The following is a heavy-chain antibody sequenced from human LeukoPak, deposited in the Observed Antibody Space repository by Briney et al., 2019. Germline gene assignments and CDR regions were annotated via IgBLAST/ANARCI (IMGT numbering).Heavy chain of an antibody. V-gene: IGHV1-69*13. J-gene: IGHJ4*02. CDR1: GGTFSSYA. CDR2: IIPIFGTA. Sequence: EASVNVSCKASGGTFSSYAISWVRQAPGQGLEWMGGIIPIFGTANYAQKFQGRVTITVDESTSTAYMELSSLRSEDTAVYYCASRGDYDSSGYYWELDYWGQGTLVTVSS. D-gene: IGHD3-22*01. CDR3: ASRGDYDSSGYYWELDY.